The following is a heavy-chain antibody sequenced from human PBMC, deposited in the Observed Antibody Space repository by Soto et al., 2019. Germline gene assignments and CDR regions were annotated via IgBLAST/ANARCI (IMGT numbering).Heavy chain of an antibody. CDR2: IIPKFGTP. V-gene: IGHV1-69*01. CDR3: ARGASNSTGWYSWFDP. CDR1: GGTFSTYP. Sequence: QVQLVQSGAEVKKPGSSVKVSCKVSGGTFSTYPINWVRQAPGQGLESVVGIIPKFGTPNYPQKFGGTVTITADESTSTDYMELNNLRSEDTAVYYCARGASNSTGWYSWFDPWGQGTLVTVSS. D-gene: IGHD6-19*01. J-gene: IGHJ5*02.